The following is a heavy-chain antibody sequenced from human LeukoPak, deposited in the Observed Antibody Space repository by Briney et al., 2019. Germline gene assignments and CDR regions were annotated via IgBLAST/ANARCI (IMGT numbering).Heavy chain of an antibody. CDR1: GGSINSYY. CDR2: IYYSGST. J-gene: IGHJ6*02. Sequence: PSETLSLTCTVSGGSINSYYWSWIRQPPGKGLEWIGYIYYSGSTNYNPSLKSRVTISVDTSKNQFSLKLSSVTAADTAVYYCARSKAYSGYDWDWYYYGMDVLRQASTVTVSS. V-gene: IGHV4-59*01. D-gene: IGHD5-12*01. CDR3: ARSKAYSGYDWDWYYYGMDV.